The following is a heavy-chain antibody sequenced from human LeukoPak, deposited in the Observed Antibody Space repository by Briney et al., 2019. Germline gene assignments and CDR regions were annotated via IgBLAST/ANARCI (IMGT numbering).Heavy chain of an antibody. CDR2: ITIGGNT. D-gene: IGHD6-6*01. V-gene: IGHV3-53*01. Sequence: GGSLRLSCAASGLTLSSSSLSWVRQAPGKGVECVSLITIGGNTYYADSVRRRFTVSRDNSKNTLFLQMNSPRADDTAVYYCARASYSSWTFFEYWGQGTMVAVSS. J-gene: IGHJ4*02. CDR3: ARASYSSWTFFEY. CDR1: GLTLSSSS.